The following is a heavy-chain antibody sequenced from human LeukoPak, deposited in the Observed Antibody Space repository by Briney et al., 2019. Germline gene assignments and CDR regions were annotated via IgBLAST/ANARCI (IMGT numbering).Heavy chain of an antibody. CDR2: IYTSGST. D-gene: IGHD6-19*01. J-gene: IGHJ4*02. Sequence: SETLSLTCTVSGGSISSYYWNWIRQPAGKGLESIGRIYTSGSTNYNPSLKSRVTMSVDTSKNQFSLKLSSVTAADTAVYYCARGVEQWLVPYFDYWGQGTLVTVSS. CDR1: GGSISSYY. CDR3: ARGVEQWLVPYFDY. V-gene: IGHV4-4*07.